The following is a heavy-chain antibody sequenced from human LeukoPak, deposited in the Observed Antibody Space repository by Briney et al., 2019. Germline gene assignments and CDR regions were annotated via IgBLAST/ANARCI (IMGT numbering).Heavy chain of an antibody. J-gene: IGHJ4*02. D-gene: IGHD6-13*01. CDR3: ARVPKGDSSSWSDFDY. Sequence: GASVKVSXKASGYTFTSYYMHWVRQAHGQGLEWMGIINPSGGSTSYAQKFQGRVTMTRDTSTSTVYMELSSLRSEDTAVYYCARVPKGDSSSWSDFDYWGQGTLVTVSS. V-gene: IGHV1-46*01. CDR1: GYTFTSYY. CDR2: INPSGGST.